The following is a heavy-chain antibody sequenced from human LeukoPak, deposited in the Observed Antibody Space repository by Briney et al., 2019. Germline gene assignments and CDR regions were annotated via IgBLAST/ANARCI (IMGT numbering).Heavy chain of an antibody. CDR2: IKQDGSEK. J-gene: IGHJ6*03. D-gene: IGHD3-22*01. CDR3: ARDPRDSSGYHYYYYYYYMDV. V-gene: IGHV3-7*01. CDR1: GFTFSSYW. Sequence: GGSLRLSCAASGFTFSSYWMSWVRQAPGKGLEWVANIKQDGSEKYYVDSVKGRFTISRDNAKNSLYLQMNSLRAEDTAVYYCARDPRDSSGYHYYYYYYYMDVWGKGTTVTVSS.